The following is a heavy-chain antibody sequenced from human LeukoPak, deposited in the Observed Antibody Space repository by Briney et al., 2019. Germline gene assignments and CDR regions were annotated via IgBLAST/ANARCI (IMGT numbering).Heavy chain of an antibody. D-gene: IGHD6-19*01. CDR1: GGSISSSSYY. J-gene: IGHJ4*02. Sequence: SETLSLTCTVSGGSISSSSYYWGWIRQPPGKGLEWIGSIYYSGSTYYNPSLKSRVTTSVDTSKNQFSLKLSSVTAADTAVYYCASGETRGYSSGWYHYYWGQGTLVTVSS. CDR2: IYYSGST. V-gene: IGHV4-39*07. CDR3: ASGETRGYSSGWYHYY.